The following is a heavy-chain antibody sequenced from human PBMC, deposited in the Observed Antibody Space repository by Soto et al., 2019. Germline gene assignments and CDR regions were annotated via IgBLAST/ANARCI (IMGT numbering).Heavy chain of an antibody. CDR1: DDSFTPYY. Sequence: PSETLSLTCTVSDDSFTPYYWSWIRQPPGKGPEWIGYVDNSGRTNYNPSLRSRVTISVDTSKRQFSLSLRSVTAADTAIYYCARDQEDLKSNWFDPWGQGTLVTVSS. V-gene: IGHV4-4*08. CDR2: VDNSGRT. J-gene: IGHJ5*02. CDR3: ARDQEDLKSNWFDP.